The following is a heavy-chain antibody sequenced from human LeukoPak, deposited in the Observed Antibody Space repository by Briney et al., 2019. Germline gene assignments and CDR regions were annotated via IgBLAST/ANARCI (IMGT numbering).Heavy chain of an antibody. CDR3: AREIPGGAVTLDY. J-gene: IGHJ4*02. V-gene: IGHV3-7*01. D-gene: IGHD1-26*01. CDR2: IKQDGSEK. Sequence: PGGSLRLSCAASGFTFSTSWMSWVRQAPGKGLEWVANIKQDGSEKYYVDSVKGRFTISRDNAKNSLYLQMNSLRAEDSAVYYCAREIPGGAVTLDYWGQGTLVTVSS. CDR1: GFTFSTSW.